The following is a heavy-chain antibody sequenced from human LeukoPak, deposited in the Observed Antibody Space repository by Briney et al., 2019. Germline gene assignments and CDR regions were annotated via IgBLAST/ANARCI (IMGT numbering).Heavy chain of an antibody. CDR2: IYYSGST. J-gene: IGHJ6*02. D-gene: IGHD2-2*01. CDR3: VRGHIVVVPAAIDALGYYYYYGMDV. V-gene: IGHV4-59*08. Sequence: SETLSLTCTVSGGSISSYYWSWIRHPPGKGLEWIGYIYYSGSTNYNPSLKSRVTISVDTSKNQFSLKLSSVTAADTAVYYCVRGHIVVVPAAIDALGYYYYYGMDVWGQGTTVTVSS. CDR1: GGSISSYY.